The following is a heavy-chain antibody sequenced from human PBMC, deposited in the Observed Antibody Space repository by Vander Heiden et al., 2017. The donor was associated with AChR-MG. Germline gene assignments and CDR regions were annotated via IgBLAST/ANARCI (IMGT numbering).Heavy chain of an antibody. D-gene: IGHD3-9*01. CDR3: ARGGYDILTGYLNNYYYGMDV. CDR2: IIPIFGTA. V-gene: IGHV1-69*06. J-gene: IGHJ6*02. Sequence: SSVKVSCKASGGTFSSYAISWVRQAPGQGLEWMGGIIPIFGTANYAQKFQGRVTITADKSTSTAYMELSSLRSEDTAVYYCARGGYDILTGYLNNYYYGMDVWGQGTTVTVSS. CDR1: GGTFSSYA.